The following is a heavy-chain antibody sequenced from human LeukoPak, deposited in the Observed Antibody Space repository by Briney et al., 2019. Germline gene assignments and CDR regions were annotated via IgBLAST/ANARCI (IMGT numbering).Heavy chain of an antibody. J-gene: IGHJ4*02. CDR3: ARGLRTLTMVRGVDLGY. V-gene: IGHV1-46*01. D-gene: IGHD3-10*01. Sequence: GASVKVSCKASGYTFTSYYMHWVRQAPGQGLEWMGIINPSGGSTNYAQKLQGRVTMTTDTSTSTAYMELRSLRSDDTAVYYCARGLRTLTMVRGVDLGYWGQGTLVTVSS. CDR2: INPSGGST. CDR1: GYTFTSYY.